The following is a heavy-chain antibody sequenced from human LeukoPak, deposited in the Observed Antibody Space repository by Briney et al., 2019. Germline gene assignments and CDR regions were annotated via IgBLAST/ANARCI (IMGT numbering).Heavy chain of an antibody. Sequence: GGSLRLSCSASGFTFSTYNMNWVRQAPGKGLEWASFIGTSSGAIYYADSVKGRFTISRDNARKSLYLQMNSLRDEDTAVYCCARNLDSWGQGALVTVSS. J-gene: IGHJ5*01. CDR3: ARNLDS. CDR1: GFTFSTYN. V-gene: IGHV3-48*02. CDR2: IGTSSGAI.